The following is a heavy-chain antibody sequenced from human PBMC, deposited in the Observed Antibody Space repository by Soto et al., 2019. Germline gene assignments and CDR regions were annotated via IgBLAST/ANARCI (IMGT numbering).Heavy chain of an antibody. D-gene: IGHD3-10*01. V-gene: IGHV3-48*01. CDR2: ISSSSSTI. CDR1: GFTFSSYS. Sequence: GGSLRLSCAASGFTFSSYSMNWVRQAPGKGLEWVSYISSSSSTIYYADSVKGRFTISRDNAKNSLYLQMNSLRAEDTAVYYCARDRHYYGSGSYYPYFDYWGQGTLVTVSS. J-gene: IGHJ4*02. CDR3: ARDRHYYGSGSYYPYFDY.